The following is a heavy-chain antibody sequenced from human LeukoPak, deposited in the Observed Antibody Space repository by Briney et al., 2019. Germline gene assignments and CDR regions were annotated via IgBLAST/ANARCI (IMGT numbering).Heavy chain of an antibody. Sequence: GRSLRLSCAASRFTFDDYAMHWVRQAPGKGLEWVSGISWNSGSIGYADSVKGRFTISRDNAKNSLYLQMNSLRAEDMALYYCAKDKSRFLEWLSFDYWGQGTLVTVSS. CDR2: ISWNSGSI. D-gene: IGHD3-3*01. CDR1: RFTFDDYA. J-gene: IGHJ4*02. CDR3: AKDKSRFLEWLSFDY. V-gene: IGHV3-9*03.